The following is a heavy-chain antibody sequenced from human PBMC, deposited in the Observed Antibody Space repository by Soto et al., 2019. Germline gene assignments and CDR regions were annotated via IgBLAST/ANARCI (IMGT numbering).Heavy chain of an antibody. V-gene: IGHV3-30-3*01. D-gene: IGHD4-17*01. CDR2: ISYDGSNK. Sequence: QVQLVESGGGVVQPGRSRRLSCAASGFTFSSYAMHWVRQAPGKGLEWVAVISYDGSNKYYADSVKGRFTISRDNSKNTLYLQMNSLRAEDTAVYYCARSYGGNSGYWGQGTLVTVSS. CDR3: ARSYGGNSGY. J-gene: IGHJ4*02. CDR1: GFTFSSYA.